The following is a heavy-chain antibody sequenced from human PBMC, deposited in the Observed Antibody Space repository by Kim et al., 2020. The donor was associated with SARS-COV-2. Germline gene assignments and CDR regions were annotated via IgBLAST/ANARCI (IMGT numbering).Heavy chain of an antibody. J-gene: IGHJ4*02. CDR3: ARVIDYYDSSVIDY. V-gene: IGHV1-18*01. D-gene: IGHD3-22*01. Sequence: APKLQGRVTMTTDTSTSTAYMGLRSLRSDDTAVYYCARVIDYYDSSVIDYWGQGTLVTVSS.